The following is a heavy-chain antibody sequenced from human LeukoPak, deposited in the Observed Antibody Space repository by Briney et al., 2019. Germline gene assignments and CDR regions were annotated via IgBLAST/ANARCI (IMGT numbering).Heavy chain of an antibody. V-gene: IGHV4-59*01. Sequence: SQTLSLTCTVSGASISDYYWSWIRQPPGKGLEWIGYIYYSGSTNYNPSLKSRVTLSVYTSKNQFSLKLSSVTAADTAVYYCARVVRGATGSDYWGQGTLVTVSS. D-gene: IGHD1-26*01. J-gene: IGHJ4*02. CDR1: GASISDYY. CDR2: IYYSGST. CDR3: ARVVRGATGSDY.